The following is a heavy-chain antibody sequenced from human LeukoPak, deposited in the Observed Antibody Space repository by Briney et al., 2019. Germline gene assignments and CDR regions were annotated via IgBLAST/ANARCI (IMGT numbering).Heavy chain of an antibody. CDR1: GYTFTSYD. Sequence: GASVKVSCKASGYTFTSYDINWVRQATGQGLEWMGWMNPNSGNTNYAQKLQGRVTMTTDTSTSTAYMELRSLRSDDTAVYYCAREGDDFWSGYYIDYWGQGTPVTVSS. J-gene: IGHJ4*02. CDR3: AREGDDFWSGYYIDY. CDR2: MNPNSGNT. D-gene: IGHD3-3*01. V-gene: IGHV1-18*01.